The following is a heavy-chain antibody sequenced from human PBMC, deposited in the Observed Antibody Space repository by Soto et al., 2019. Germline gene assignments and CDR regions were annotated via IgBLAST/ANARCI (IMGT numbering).Heavy chain of an antibody. CDR1: GFTFSNAW. V-gene: IGHV3-15*01. CDR3: TTAPVVPAADFDY. J-gene: IGHJ4*02. D-gene: IGHD2-2*01. CDR2: IKSKTDGGTT. Sequence: GGSLRLSCAASGFTFSNAWMSWVRQAPGKGLEWVGRIKSKTDGGTTDYAAPVKGRFTISRDDSKNTLYLQMNSRKTEDTAVYYCTTAPVVPAADFDYWGQGTTVTVSS.